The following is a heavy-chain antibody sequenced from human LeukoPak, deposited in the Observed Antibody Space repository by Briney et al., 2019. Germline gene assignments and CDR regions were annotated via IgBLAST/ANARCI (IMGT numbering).Heavy chain of an antibody. D-gene: IGHD3-10*01. CDR1: GGTFSSYA. Sequence: GGSLRLSCAASGGTFSSYAMSWVRQARGKGLEYVSAISGGGGSTYYADSMKGRSTISRDNSRSTVYMQMNSLRVHDTAVHYCAKGGGLLWLGELPNCFDFWGQGPLVTVSS. CDR2: ISGGGGST. J-gene: IGHJ5*01. CDR3: AKGGGLLWLGELPNCFDF. V-gene: IGHV3-23*01.